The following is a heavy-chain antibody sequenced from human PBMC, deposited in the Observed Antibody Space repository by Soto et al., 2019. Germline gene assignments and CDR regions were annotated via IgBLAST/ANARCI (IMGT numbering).Heavy chain of an antibody. D-gene: IGHD4-4*01. V-gene: IGHV3-53*01. CDR3: ARGPHYSNLYY. J-gene: IGHJ4*02. CDR2: IYSSGRT. CDR1: GVIVSRSY. Sequence: GGSLRLSCAASGVIVSRSYISWVLQVPGKGLEWVSVIYSSGRTYYADSVKGRFIISRDNSKNTLYLQMDSLRAEDTAVYYCARGPHYSNLYYWGQGTLVIVAS.